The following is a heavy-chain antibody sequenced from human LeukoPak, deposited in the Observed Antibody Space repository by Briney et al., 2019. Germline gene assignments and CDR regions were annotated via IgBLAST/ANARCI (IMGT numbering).Heavy chain of an antibody. CDR2: IYYSGST. J-gene: IGHJ4*02. D-gene: IGHD2-2*01. CDR1: GVSISSSSYY. V-gene: IGHV4-39*07. Sequence: SETLSLTCTVSGVSISSSSYYWGWIRQPPGKGLEWIGSIYYSGSTYYNPSLKSRVTILIDTAKNQFYLNLNSVTAADTALYFCARGQRGYCSSTSCYWAPVYWGQGTLVTVSS. CDR3: ARGQRGYCSSTSCYWAPVY.